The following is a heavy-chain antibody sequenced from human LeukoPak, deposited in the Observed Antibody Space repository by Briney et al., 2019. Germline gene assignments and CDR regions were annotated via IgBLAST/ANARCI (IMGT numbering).Heavy chain of an antibody. CDR3: ASNLGYCSSTSCSSLDI. CDR2: INRSGST. J-gene: IGHJ3*02. D-gene: IGHD2-2*01. V-gene: IGHV4-34*01. CDR1: GGSFSGHY. Sequence: SETLSLTCGVYGGSFSGHYWSWIRQPPGKGLEWIGEINRSGSTNYNPSLKSRATISVDASKSQFSLKLSSVTAADTAVYYCASNLGYCSSTSCSSLDIWGQGTVVTVSS.